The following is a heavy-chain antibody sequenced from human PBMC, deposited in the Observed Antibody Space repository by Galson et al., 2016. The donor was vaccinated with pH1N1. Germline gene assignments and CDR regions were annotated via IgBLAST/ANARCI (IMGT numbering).Heavy chain of an antibody. CDR1: RFRSKRYW. J-gene: IGHJ3*02. CDR2: INQDGSEK. CDR3: AREDIIDEWAAGFDI. Sequence: SLRLSCAASRFRSKRYWVSWVRQSPGKGREWVAKINQDGSEKYYVVSVRGRFTIPRDNPENSVFLQMNSLRVEDAAVYYCAREDIIDEWAAGFDIWGQGTMVTVSS. D-gene: IGHD6-13*01. V-gene: IGHV3-7*03.